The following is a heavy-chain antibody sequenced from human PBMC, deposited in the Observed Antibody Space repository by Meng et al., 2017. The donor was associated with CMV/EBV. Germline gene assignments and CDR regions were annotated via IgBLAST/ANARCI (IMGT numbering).Heavy chain of an antibody. CDR1: GYTFTSYY. CDR3: ARVTFNRNIVVVPAAMVY. V-gene: IGHV1-2*02. Sequence: ASVKVSCKASGYTFTSYYMHWVRQAPGQGLEWMGWINPNSGGTNYAQKFQGRVTMTRDTSISTAYMELSRLRSDDTAVYYCARVTFNRNIVVVPAAMVYWGQGTLVTVSS. CDR2: INPNSGGT. D-gene: IGHD2-2*01. J-gene: IGHJ4*02.